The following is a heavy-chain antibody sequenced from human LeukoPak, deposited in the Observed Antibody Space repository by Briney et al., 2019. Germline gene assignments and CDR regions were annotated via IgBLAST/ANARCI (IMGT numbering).Heavy chain of an antibody. J-gene: IGHJ4*02. D-gene: IGHD3-22*01. CDR1: GYTLTELS. CDR3: AAPSTYYYDSSGYYKY. V-gene: IGHV1-24*01. CDR2: FDPEDGET. Sequence: GASVRVSSKVSGYTLTELSIHRVPHAPGKGLEWRGGFDPEDGETIYAQKFQGRVTITEDTSTDTAYMELSSLRTEDTAVYYCAAPSTYYYDSSGYYKYWGQGTLVTVSS.